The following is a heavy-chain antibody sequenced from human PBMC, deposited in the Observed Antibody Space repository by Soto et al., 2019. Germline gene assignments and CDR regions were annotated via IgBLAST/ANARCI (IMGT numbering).Heavy chain of an antibody. Sequence: QVQLVQSGAEVRKPGSSVKVSCKASGGTFSSYAISWVRQAPGQGLEWMGGIIPIFGTANYAQKFQGRVTITADESTSTAYMELSSLRSEDTAVYYCAVLRTGTTKLYYFDYWGQGTLVTVSS. CDR2: IIPIFGTA. J-gene: IGHJ4*02. CDR1: GGTFSSYA. V-gene: IGHV1-69*01. D-gene: IGHD1-7*01. CDR3: AVLRTGTTKLYYFDY.